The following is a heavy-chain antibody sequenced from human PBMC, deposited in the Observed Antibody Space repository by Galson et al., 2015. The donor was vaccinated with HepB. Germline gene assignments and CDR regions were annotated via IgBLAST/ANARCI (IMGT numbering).Heavy chain of an antibody. CDR2: IKQDGSEK. CDR1: GFTFSSYW. D-gene: IGHD3-3*01. J-gene: IGHJ4*02. V-gene: IGHV3-7*01. CDR3: ATGLWSGYYDY. Sequence: SLRLSCAASGFTFSSYWMSWVRQAPGKGLEWVANIKQDGSEKYYVDSVKGRFTISRDNAKNSLYLQMNSLRAEDTAVYYCATGLWSGYYDYWGQGTLVTVSS.